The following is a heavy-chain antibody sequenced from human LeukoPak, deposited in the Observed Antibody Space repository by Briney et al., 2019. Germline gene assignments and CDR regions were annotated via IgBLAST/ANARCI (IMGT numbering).Heavy chain of an antibody. Sequence: SETLSLTCTVSGGSISSYYWSWIRQPPGKGLEWIGYIYYSGSTNYNPSLKSRVTISVDTSKNQFSLKLSSVTAADTAVYYCARASTMYYYGSGSYYDAFDIWGQGTMVTVSS. V-gene: IGHV4-59*01. CDR2: IYYSGST. CDR3: ARASTMYYYGSGSYYDAFDI. D-gene: IGHD3-10*01. CDR1: GGSISSYY. J-gene: IGHJ3*02.